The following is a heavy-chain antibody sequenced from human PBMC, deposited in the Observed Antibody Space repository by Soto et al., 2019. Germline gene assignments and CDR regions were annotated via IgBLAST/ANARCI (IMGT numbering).Heavy chain of an antibody. J-gene: IGHJ4*02. Sequence: AVVSLRLSCAASGFTFSTFAMSWVRQAPGKGLEWVSAISGSGGTTYYADSVKGRFTISRDNSKNTLYLQMNSLRAEDTAVYYCAKEDKSPEYWGQGTLVTVSS. CDR2: ISGSGGTT. V-gene: IGHV3-23*01. CDR1: GFTFSTFA. CDR3: AKEDKSPEY.